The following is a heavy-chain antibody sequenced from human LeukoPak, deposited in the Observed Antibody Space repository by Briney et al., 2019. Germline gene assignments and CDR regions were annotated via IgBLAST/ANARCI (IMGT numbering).Heavy chain of an antibody. Sequence: PGGSLRLSCAASGFTFSSNAMSWVRQAPGMGLEWVSAISGSGGSTYYADSVKGRLTISRDNSKNTLFLQMNSLRAGDTAVYYCAKGNIAARLHAFDIWGQGTMVTVSS. CDR3: AKGNIAARLHAFDI. V-gene: IGHV3-23*01. CDR1: GFTFSSNA. D-gene: IGHD6-6*01. J-gene: IGHJ3*02. CDR2: ISGSGGST.